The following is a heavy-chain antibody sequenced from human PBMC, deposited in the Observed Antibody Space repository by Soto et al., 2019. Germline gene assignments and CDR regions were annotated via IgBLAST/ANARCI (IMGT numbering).Heavy chain of an antibody. CDR1: GFAFSSFG. CDR3: ARTMVRGESDNWFDP. V-gene: IGHV3-33*08. D-gene: IGHD3-10*01. J-gene: IGHJ5*02. CDR2: IWYDGSNK. Sequence: GWSLRLSCVASGFAFSSFGMHWVRQAPGKGLEWVAVIWYDGSNKYYADSVKGRFTISRENSKNTLYLQMNSLRAEDTAVYYCARTMVRGESDNWFDPWGQGTLVTVSS.